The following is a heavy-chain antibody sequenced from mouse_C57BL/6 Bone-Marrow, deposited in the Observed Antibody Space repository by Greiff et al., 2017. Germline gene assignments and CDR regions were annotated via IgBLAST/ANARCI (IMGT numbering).Heavy chain of an antibody. D-gene: IGHD2-5*01. V-gene: IGHV14-4*01. CDR3: TTPYYSNPFAY. J-gene: IGHJ3*01. CDR1: GFNIKDDY. Sequence: EVQLQQSGAELVRPGASVKLSCTASGFNIKDDYMHWVKQRPEQGLEWIGWIDPENGDTEYASKFQGKATITADTSSNTAYLQLSSLTSEDTAVYYRTTPYYSNPFAYWGQGTLVTVSA. CDR2: IDPENGDT.